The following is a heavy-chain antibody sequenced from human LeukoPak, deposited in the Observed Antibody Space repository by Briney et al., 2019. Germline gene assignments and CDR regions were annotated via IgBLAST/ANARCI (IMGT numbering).Heavy chain of an antibody. D-gene: IGHD6-19*01. CDR3: AREVAVAGYYYYMDV. Sequence: ASAKVSCKASGYTFTGYYMHWVRQAPGQGLEWMGWINPNSGGTNYAQKFQGRVTMTRDTSISTAYMELSRLRSDDTAVYYCAREVAVAGYYYYMDVWGKGTTVTVSS. J-gene: IGHJ6*03. CDR1: GYTFTGYY. V-gene: IGHV1-2*02. CDR2: INPNSGGT.